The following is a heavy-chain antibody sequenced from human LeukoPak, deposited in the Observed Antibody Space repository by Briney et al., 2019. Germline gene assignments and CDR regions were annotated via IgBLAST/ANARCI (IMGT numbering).Heavy chain of an antibody. CDR3: AKPRGATVTSYYSDY. CDR1: GFTFSNYA. Sequence: PGGSLRLSCAASGFTFSNYAMSWVRQAPGKGLEWVSLISGSGVRTYYADSVKGRSTISRDNSKNTLYLQMNSLRAEDTAVYYCAKPRGATVTSYYSDYWGQGTLVTVSS. CDR2: ISGSGVRT. J-gene: IGHJ4*02. V-gene: IGHV3-23*01. D-gene: IGHD4-17*01.